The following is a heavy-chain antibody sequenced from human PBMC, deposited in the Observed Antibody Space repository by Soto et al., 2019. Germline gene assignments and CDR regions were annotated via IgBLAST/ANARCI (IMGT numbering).Heavy chain of an antibody. CDR2: ISYDGSNQ. V-gene: IGHV3-30*03. Sequence: GGSLRLSCAASGFSFNTYGMYWVRQAPGKGLEWVAAISYDGSNQYHADSVKGRFTISRDNAKNSVYLQMNSLKAEDTAVYYCARWGTTCFDYWGQGTLVTVSS. CDR3: ARWGTTCFDY. CDR1: GFSFNTYG. D-gene: IGHD7-27*01. J-gene: IGHJ4*02.